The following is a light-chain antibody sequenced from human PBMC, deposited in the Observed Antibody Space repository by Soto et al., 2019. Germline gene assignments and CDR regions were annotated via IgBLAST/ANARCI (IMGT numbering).Light chain of an antibody. Sequence: NFILTQPHSVSESPGKTVTISCTRSSGGIASNYVQWYQQRPGSAPTTVIYEHNQRPSGVPDRFSGSTDGSSNSASLTISGLQTEDEADYYCQSYDSSTVIFGGGTQLTVL. J-gene: IGLJ2*01. V-gene: IGLV6-57*04. CDR2: EHN. CDR3: QSYDSSTVI. CDR1: SGGIASNY.